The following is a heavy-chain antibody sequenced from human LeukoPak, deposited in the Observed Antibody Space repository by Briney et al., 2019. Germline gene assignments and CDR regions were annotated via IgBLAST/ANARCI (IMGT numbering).Heavy chain of an antibody. V-gene: IGHV4-39*02. CDR2: IYYSGST. CDR3: ARDPTAAGKGAWFDP. D-gene: IGHD6-13*01. Sequence: PSETLSLTCTVSGGSISSRGCYWGWIRQPPGKGLEWIGSIYYSGSTYYNPSLKSRVTISVDTSKNQFSLKLSSVAAADTAVYYCARDPTAAGKGAWFDPWGQGTLVTVSS. CDR1: GGSISSRGCY. J-gene: IGHJ5*02.